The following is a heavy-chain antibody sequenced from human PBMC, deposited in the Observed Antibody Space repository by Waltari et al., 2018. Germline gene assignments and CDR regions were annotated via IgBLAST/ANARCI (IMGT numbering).Heavy chain of an antibody. D-gene: IGHD5-18*01. CDR2: IYWDNDK. J-gene: IGHJ4*02. Sequence: QISLKESGPTLLQPTQTLTVTCSFSGFSLTTTGVGVGWIRQPPGKALEWLAVIYWDNDKRYSPSLRNRLTITKDTSRNQVVLTMSNVDPVDTATYFCAHRALADTAMGWDFGSWDYWGQGALVTVSS. CDR3: AHRALADTAMGWDFGSWDY. CDR1: GFSLTTTGVG. V-gene: IGHV2-5*02.